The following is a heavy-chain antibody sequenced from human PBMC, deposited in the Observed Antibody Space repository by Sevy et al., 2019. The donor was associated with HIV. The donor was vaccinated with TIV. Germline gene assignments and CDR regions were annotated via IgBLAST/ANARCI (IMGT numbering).Heavy chain of an antibody. D-gene: IGHD4-17*01. CDR2: ISSSSSYI. V-gene: IGHV3-21*01. Sequence: GGSLRLSCAASGFTFSSYSMNWVRQAPGKGLEWVSSISSSSSYIYYADSVKGRFTISRDNAKNSLYLQMNSLRAEDTAVYYCAREGSYGDYRFSYYYGMDVWGQGTTVTVSS. CDR1: GFTFSSYS. J-gene: IGHJ6*02. CDR3: AREGSYGDYRFSYYYGMDV.